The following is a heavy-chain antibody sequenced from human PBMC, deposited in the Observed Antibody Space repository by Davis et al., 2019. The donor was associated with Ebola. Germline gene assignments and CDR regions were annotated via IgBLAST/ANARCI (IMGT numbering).Heavy chain of an antibody. CDR3: ARGGYGFDY. CDR1: GGSISSYY. V-gene: IGHV4-59*01. Sequence: GSLRLSCTVSGGSISSYYWSWIRQPPGKGLEWIGYIYYSGSTNYNPSLKSRVTISVDTSKNQFSLKLSSVTAADTAVYYCARGGYGFDYWGQGTLVTVSS. CDR2: IYYSGST. D-gene: IGHD5-18*01. J-gene: IGHJ4*02.